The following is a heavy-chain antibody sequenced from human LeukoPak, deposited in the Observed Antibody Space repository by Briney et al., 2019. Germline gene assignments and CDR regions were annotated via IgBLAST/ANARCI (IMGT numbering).Heavy chain of an antibody. CDR1: GFIVSNNY. D-gene: IGHD6-6*01. J-gene: IGHJ4*02. V-gene: IGHV3-53*01. CDR3: ARVFEYSTSRGYFDY. Sequence: GGSLRLSCAVSGFIVSNNYMNWARQAPGKGLEWVSLLYSAGATYYADFVKGRFTISRDNSRNTLYLQMNSLTAEDTAVYYCARVFEYSTSRGYFDYWGQGTLVTVSS. CDR2: LYSAGAT.